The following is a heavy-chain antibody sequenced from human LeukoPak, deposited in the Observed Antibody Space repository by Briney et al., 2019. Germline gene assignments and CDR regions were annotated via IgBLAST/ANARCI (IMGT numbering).Heavy chain of an antibody. CDR2: IKQDGTEK. D-gene: IGHD3-10*02. V-gene: IGHV3-7*04. Sequence: GGSLRLSCAASGFTFSCYWMSWVRQAPGEGLELVANIKQDGTEKYYMDSVKGRFSISRDNAKNSLYLQMTALRAEDTAVYYCARDVRPDYWGQGTLVTVST. CDR1: GFTFSCYW. J-gene: IGHJ4*02. CDR3: ARDVRPDY.